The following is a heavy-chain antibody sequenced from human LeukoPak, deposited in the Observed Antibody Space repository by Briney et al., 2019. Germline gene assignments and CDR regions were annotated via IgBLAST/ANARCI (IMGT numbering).Heavy chain of an antibody. V-gene: IGHV4-59*01. CDR1: GGSISSYY. D-gene: IGHD2-2*01. CDR3: ARDFCSSSSCHFDY. J-gene: IGHJ4*02. CDR2: IYYSGRA. Sequence: SETLSLTCTVSGGSISSYYWSWIRQPPGKGLEWIGYIYYSGRAAYNPSLKSRVTMSIDTSKNQFSLKLSSVTTADTAVYYCARDFCSSSSCHFDYWGQGTLVTVSS.